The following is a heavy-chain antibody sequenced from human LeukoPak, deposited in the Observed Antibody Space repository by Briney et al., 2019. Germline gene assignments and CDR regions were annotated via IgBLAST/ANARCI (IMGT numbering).Heavy chain of an antibody. Sequence: SETLSLTCTVSGGSISTYYWSWIRHPPGPGLELIGYIYYSGSTNYHPSLKSRVTISVDTSKNQCSLKLSSVPAAETAVYYCARVETSYYYMYVWGKGTTVTVSS. J-gene: IGHJ6*03. CDR3: ARVETSYYYMYV. V-gene: IGHV4-59*01. CDR2: IYYSGST. CDR1: GGSISTYY.